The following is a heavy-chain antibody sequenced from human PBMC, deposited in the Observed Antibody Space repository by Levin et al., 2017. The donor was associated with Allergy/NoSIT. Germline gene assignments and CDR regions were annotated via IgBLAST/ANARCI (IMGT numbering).Heavy chain of an antibody. Sequence: ASVKVSCKASGYTVTGHYMHWVRQAPGQGLEWMGWINPNSGDTHYAPKFQGRVTMTRDTSISTVYMELNSPRSDDTAVYYCARSAVNVVVVAAADYWGQGTLVTVSS. D-gene: IGHD2-15*01. CDR1: GYTVTGHY. V-gene: IGHV1-2*02. CDR3: ARSAVNVVVVAAADY. J-gene: IGHJ4*02. CDR2: INPNSGDT.